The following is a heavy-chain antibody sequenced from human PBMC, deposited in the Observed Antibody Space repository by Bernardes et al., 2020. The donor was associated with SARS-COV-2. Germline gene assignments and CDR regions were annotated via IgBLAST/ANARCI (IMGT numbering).Heavy chain of an antibody. V-gene: IGHV3-11*03. D-gene: IGHD1-20*01. J-gene: IGHJ4*02. CDR3: AWYRADH. Sequence: VGSLILSCTASGFRLSDYYMSWIRQTPGKGLEWVSYISYSGDYTKYADSVKGRFTISRDNAKNSLYLQINNLRAEDTAIYYCAWYRADHWGQGTLVTVSS. CDR2: ISYSGDYT. CDR1: GFRLSDYY.